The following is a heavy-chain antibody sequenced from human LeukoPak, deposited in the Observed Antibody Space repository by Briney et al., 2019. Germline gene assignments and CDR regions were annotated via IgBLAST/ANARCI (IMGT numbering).Heavy chain of an antibody. CDR2: ISTSSIYI. CDR3: AKEGVCRYSYGCYFDY. CDR1: GFTFSSYT. D-gene: IGHD5-18*01. J-gene: IGHJ4*02. V-gene: IGHV3-21*01. Sequence: PGGSLRLSCAASGFTFSSYTMNWVRQAPGKGLEWVSSISTSSIYIYYTDSLKGRFTISRDNSKNTLYLQMNSLRAEDTAVYYCAKEGVCRYSYGCYFDYWGQGTLVTVSS.